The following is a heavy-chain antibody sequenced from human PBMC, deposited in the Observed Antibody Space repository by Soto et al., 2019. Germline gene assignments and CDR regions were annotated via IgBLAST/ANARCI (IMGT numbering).Heavy chain of an antibody. J-gene: IGHJ4*02. CDR2: IKQDGGEK. Sequence: GGSLRLSCAASGFTFSSYWMSWVRQAPGKGLEWVANIKQDGGEKYYVDSVKGRFTISRDNAKNSLYLQMNSLRAEDTAAYYCAREVSTIYGDAEDYWGQGTLVTVSS. CDR3: AREVSTIYGDAEDY. D-gene: IGHD3-3*01. V-gene: IGHV3-7*01. CDR1: GFTFSSYW.